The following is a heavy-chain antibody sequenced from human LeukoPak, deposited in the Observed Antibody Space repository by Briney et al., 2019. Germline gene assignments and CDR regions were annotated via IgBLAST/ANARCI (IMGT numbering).Heavy chain of an antibody. CDR2: IWYDGSNK. D-gene: IGHD2-21*01. Sequence: PGRSLRLSCAASGFTFSSYGMHWVRQAPGKGLEWVAVIWYDGSNKYYADSVKGRFTISRDNSKNTLYLQMNSLRAEDTAVYYCARDIPLPDIWGQGTMVTVSS. CDR1: GFTFSSYG. J-gene: IGHJ3*02. V-gene: IGHV3-33*01. CDR3: ARDIPLPDI.